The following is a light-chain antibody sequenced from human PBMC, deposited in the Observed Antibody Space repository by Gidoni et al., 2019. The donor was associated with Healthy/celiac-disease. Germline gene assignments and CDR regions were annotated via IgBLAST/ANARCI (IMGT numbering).Light chain of an antibody. V-gene: IGKV3-15*01. Sequence: EIVMTQSPATLSLSPGDRATLSCRASKSVSSHLAWYQQKPGQAPRLLIYGASTRATGIPARFSGSGSGTEFTLTISSLQSEDFAVYYCQQYNNWPPWTFGQGTKVEIK. CDR2: GAS. J-gene: IGKJ1*01. CDR3: QQYNNWPPWT. CDR1: KSVSSH.